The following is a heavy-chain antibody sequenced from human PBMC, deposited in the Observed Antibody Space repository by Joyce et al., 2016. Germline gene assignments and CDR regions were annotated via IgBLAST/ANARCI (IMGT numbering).Heavy chain of an antibody. CDR2: SNPNSGAT. CDR1: GYTFSDYY. V-gene: IGHV1-2*02. Sequence: QVQLVHSGAEVKKPGASVKVSWKDSGYTFSDYYMQWVRQAPGQGLEWMGWSNPNSGATKYAQMCQGRVTMTRDRSINTAYMELSGLTSDDTAVYYCARENGLGYCSSANCYFDYWGQGTLVTVSS. CDR3: ARENGLGYCSSANCYFDY. D-gene: IGHD2-2*01. J-gene: IGHJ4*02.